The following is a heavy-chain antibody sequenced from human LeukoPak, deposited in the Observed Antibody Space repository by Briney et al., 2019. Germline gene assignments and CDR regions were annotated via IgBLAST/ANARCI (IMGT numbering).Heavy chain of an antibody. J-gene: IGHJ4*02. Sequence: SETLSLTCTVSGGSISSSSYYWGWIRQPPGKGLEWIGSIYYSGSTYYNPSLKSRVTISVDTSKNQFSLKVSSVTAADTAVYYCARHRRSTTGSEEYDYWGQGTLVTVSS. CDR3: ARHRRSTTGSEEYDY. D-gene: IGHD2-8*02. CDR2: IYYSGST. V-gene: IGHV4-39*01. CDR1: GGSISSSSYY.